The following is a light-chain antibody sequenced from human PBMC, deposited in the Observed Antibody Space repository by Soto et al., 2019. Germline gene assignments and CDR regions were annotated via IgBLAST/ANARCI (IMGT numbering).Light chain of an antibody. Sequence: DIQLTQSPSSLSASAGDRVTITCRASQGISNYLAWYQQKPGKVPKLLIYAASTLQIGIPSRFSGSGSGTDFTLTISSLQPEDVATYYCQKHNSAPFTFGPGTKVDIK. CDR1: QGISNY. V-gene: IGKV1-27*01. CDR3: QKHNSAPFT. J-gene: IGKJ3*01. CDR2: AAS.